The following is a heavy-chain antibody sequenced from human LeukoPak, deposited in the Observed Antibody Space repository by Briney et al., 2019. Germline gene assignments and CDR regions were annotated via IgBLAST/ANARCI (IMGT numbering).Heavy chain of an antibody. J-gene: IGHJ3*02. CDR1: GYTFTSYG. CDR3: ARDTDVSYLPDDAFDI. V-gene: IGHV1-18*01. CDR2: ISAYNGNT. D-gene: IGHD1-14*01. Sequence: ASVKVSCKASGYTFTSYGISWVRQAPGQGGEWMGWISAYNGNTNYAQKLQGRVTMTTDTSTSTAYMELRSLRSDDTAVYYCARDTDVSYLPDDAFDIWGQGTMVTVSA.